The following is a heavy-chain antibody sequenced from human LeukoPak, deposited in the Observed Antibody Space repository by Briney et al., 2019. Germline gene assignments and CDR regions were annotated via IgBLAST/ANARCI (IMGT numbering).Heavy chain of an antibody. D-gene: IGHD5-24*01. J-gene: IGHJ4*02. CDR3: AREVAMAYFDY. CDR1: GGSISSYY. CDR2: IYYSGST. Sequence: SETLSLTCTVSGGSISSYYWRCIRQPPGKGLEWIGYIYYSGSTNYNPSLKSRVTITVDTSKNQFSLKLSSVTAADTAVYYCAREVAMAYFDYWGQGTLVTVSS. V-gene: IGHV4-59*01.